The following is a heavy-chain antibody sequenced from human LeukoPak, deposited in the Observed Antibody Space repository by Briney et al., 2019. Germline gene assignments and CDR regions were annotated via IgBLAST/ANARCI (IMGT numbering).Heavy chain of an antibody. J-gene: IGHJ4*02. V-gene: IGHV4-34*01. Sequence: NPSETLSLTCAVYGASFSCYYWSWIRQPPGKGLEWIGEINHSGSTNYNPSLKSRVTISVDTSKNQFSLKLSSVTAADTAVYYCAKAGYSSSWYPRYWGQGTLVTVSS. CDR3: AKAGYSSSWYPRY. D-gene: IGHD6-13*01. CDR1: GASFSCYY. CDR2: INHSGST.